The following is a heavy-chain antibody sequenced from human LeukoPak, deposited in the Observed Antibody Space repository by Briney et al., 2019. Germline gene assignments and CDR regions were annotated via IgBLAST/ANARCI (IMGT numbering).Heavy chain of an antibody. CDR3: ASLGINWFDP. CDR2: IIPILGIA. Sequence: SGKVSCKASGGTFSSYAISWVRQAPGQGLEWMGRIIPILGIANYAQKFQGRVTITADKSTSTAYMELSSLRSEDTAVYYCASLGINWFDPWGQGTLVTVSS. D-gene: IGHD3-10*01. J-gene: IGHJ5*02. CDR1: GGTFSSYA. V-gene: IGHV1-69*04.